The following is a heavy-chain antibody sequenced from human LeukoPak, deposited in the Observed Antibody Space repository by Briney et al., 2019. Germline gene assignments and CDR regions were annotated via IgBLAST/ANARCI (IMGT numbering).Heavy chain of an antibody. Sequence: SGTLSLTCAVSGGSISSSNWWSWVRQPPGKGLEWIGSIYHSGSTYYNPSLKSRVTISVDTSKNQFSLKLSSVTAADTAVYYCARLVSSTWYLDYWGQGTLVTVSS. CDR2: IYHSGST. CDR1: GGSISSSNW. D-gene: IGHD6-13*01. V-gene: IGHV4-4*02. J-gene: IGHJ4*02. CDR3: ARLVSSTWYLDY.